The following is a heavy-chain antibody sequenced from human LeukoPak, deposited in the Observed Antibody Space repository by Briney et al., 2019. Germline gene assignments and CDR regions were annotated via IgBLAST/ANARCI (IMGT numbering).Heavy chain of an antibody. J-gene: IGHJ3*02. D-gene: IGHD3-22*01. CDR3: AKVTYYYDSSGYYFDAFDI. CDR2: FDPEDGET. V-gene: IGHV1-24*01. Sequence: ASVKVSCTVSGYTLTELSMHWVRQAPGKGLEWMGGFDPEDGETIYAQKFQGRVTMTEDTSTDTAYMELSSLRSEDTAVYYCAKVTYYYDSSGYYFDAFDIWGQGTMVTVSS. CDR1: GYTLTELS.